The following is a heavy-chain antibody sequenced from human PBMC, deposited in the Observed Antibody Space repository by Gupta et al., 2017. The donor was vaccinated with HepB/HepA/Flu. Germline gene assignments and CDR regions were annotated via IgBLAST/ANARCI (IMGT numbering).Heavy chain of an antibody. Sequence: EVQLAESGGGLVQPGGSLKLSCAASGFIFSGSDMHWVRQAPGKGLEWLGRITTKTNNYATAYAAAVKGRFTISRDDPNYTAYLQMNSMEADDTAVYCCTRVDGSASFFGLDVWGQGTTVTVSS. J-gene: IGHJ6*02. D-gene: IGHD1-26*01. CDR3: TRVDGSASFFGLDV. CDR1: GFIFSGSD. V-gene: IGHV3-73*01. CDR2: ITTKTNNYAT.